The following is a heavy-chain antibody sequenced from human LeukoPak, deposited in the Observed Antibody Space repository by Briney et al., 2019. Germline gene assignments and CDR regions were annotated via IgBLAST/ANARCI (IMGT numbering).Heavy chain of an antibody. J-gene: IGHJ4*02. D-gene: IGHD5-24*01. Sequence: PGGSLRLSCAASGFTFSSYSMNWVRQAPGKGLEWVSYISSSSSTKYYADSVKGRFTISRDNSKNTLYLQMNSLRAEDTAVYYCARDPKRWLQHYYFDYWGQGTLVTVSS. CDR2: ISSSSSTK. CDR1: GFTFSSYS. CDR3: ARDPKRWLQHYYFDY. V-gene: IGHV3-48*01.